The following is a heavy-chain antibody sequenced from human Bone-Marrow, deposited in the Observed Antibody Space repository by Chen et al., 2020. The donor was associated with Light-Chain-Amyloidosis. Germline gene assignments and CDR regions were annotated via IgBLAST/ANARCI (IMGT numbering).Heavy chain of an antibody. J-gene: IGHJ3*02. CDR3: ARSCGAQLVHGAFDI. V-gene: IGHV3-48*03. D-gene: IGHD6-6*01. CDR1: GFTFSSYE. CDR2: ISSSGSTI. Sequence: EVQLVESGGGLVQPGGSLRLSCVASGFTFSSYEMNWVRQAPGKGLEWVSYISSSGSTIYYADSVKGRFTISRDNAKNSLYLQMNSLRAEDTAVYYCARSCGAQLVHGAFDIWGQGTMVTVSS.